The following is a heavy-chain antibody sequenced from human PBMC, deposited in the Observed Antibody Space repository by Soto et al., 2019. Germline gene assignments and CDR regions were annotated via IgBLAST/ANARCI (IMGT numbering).Heavy chain of an antibody. V-gene: IGHV5-51*01. D-gene: IGHD3-3*01. J-gene: IGHJ6*02. CDR1: GYSFTGYW. CDR3: ARHGRFLEWPNYGMDV. Sequence: PGESLKISCKGSGYSFTGYWIGWVRQMPGKGLEWMGIIYPGDSDTRYSPSFQGQVTISADKSISTAYLQWSSLKASDTAMYYCARHGRFLEWPNYGMDVWGQGTTVTVSS. CDR2: IYPGDSDT.